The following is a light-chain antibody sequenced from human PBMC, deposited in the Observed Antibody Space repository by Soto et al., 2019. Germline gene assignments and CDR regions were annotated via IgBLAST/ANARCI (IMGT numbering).Light chain of an antibody. CDR1: QSVSSSY. CDR2: GAS. J-gene: IGKJ5*01. V-gene: IGKV3-20*01. Sequence: EIVLTQSPGTLSLSPGERDTISCRVSQSVSSSYLAWYQQKLGQAPRLLIYGASSRVTGIPDSFIGSGFGTDFIFTISRLEPEDFAVYYCQRYALTFGQGTRLEIK. CDR3: QRYALT.